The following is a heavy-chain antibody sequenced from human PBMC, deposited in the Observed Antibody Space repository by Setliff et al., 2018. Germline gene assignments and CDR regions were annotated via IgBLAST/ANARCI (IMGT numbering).Heavy chain of an antibody. CDR2: IYDSGSS. CDR1: GGSVSHSGFF. V-gene: IGHV4-39*01. D-gene: IGHD2-15*01. Sequence: SETLSLTCTVSGGSVSHSGFFWGWLRQAPGQGLEWIGNIYDSGSSNYNASLKSRLIITRDTSKNQISLKLTSVTAADTAVYYCGRGFSRIEGWGNWFDPWGQGILVTVSS. CDR3: GRGFSRIEGWGNWFDP. J-gene: IGHJ5*02.